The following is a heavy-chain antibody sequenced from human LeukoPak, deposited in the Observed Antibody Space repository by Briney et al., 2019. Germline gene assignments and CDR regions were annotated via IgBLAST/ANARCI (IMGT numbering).Heavy chain of an antibody. CDR3: AGGQGWHFHL. J-gene: IGHJ2*01. V-gene: IGHV3-7*01. D-gene: IGHD2-15*01. CDR1: GFTFSNYW. Sequence: GGSLRLSCAASGFTFSNYWMRWVRQAPGKGLEWVANIKEDGSAEHYVDSVKGRFTISRDNAKNSLYLQMNSLRAEDTAVYYCAGGQGWHFHLWGRGTLITVSS. CDR2: IKEDGSAE.